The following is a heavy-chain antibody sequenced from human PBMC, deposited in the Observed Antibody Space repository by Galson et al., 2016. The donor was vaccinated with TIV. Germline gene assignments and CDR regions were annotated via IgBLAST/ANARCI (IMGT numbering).Heavy chain of an antibody. V-gene: IGHV1-69*05. J-gene: IGHJ4*02. D-gene: IGHD2-8*02. Sequence: SVKVSCKASGGTFNNYAINWVRRAPGRGLERLGGILPISGTTNYAQQFQDRVTITTDAFTSTVYMDLSRLRSGDTAVYFCARDIPCGGACYFFDDWGQGTLVTVSS. CDR1: GGTFNNYA. CDR3: ARDIPCGGACYFFDD. CDR2: ILPISGTT.